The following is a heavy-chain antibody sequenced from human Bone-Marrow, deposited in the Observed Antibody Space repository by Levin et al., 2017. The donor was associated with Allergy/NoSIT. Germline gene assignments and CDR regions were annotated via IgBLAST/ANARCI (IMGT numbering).Heavy chain of an antibody. CDR2: MNPNSGNT. CDR3: ARGGEIFLWFGEFPNWFDP. D-gene: IGHD3-10*01. Sequence: GESLKISCKASGYTFTSYDINWVRQATGQGLEWMGWMNPNSGNTGYAQKFQGRVTMTRNTSISTAYMELSSLRSEDTAVYYCARGGEIFLWFGEFPNWFDPWGQGTLVTVSS. CDR1: GYTFTSYD. V-gene: IGHV1-8*01. J-gene: IGHJ5*02.